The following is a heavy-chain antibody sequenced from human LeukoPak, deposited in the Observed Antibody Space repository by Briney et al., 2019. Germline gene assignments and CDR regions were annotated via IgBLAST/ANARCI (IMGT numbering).Heavy chain of an antibody. J-gene: IGHJ4*02. Sequence: GGSLRLSCAASGFTFSSYGMSWVRQAPGKGLEWVSAISGSGGSTYYADSVRGRFTISRDNSKNTLYLQMNSLRAEDTAVYYCAKKSRGSGSYYGDYWGQGILVTVSS. V-gene: IGHV3-23*01. CDR3: AKKSRGSGSYYGDY. CDR2: ISGSGGST. D-gene: IGHD3-10*01. CDR1: GFTFSSYG.